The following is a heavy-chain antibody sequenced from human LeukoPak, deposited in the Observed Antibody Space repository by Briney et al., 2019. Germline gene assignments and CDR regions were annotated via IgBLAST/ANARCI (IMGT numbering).Heavy chain of an antibody. Sequence: PGGSLRLSCAASGFTFNSYAMSWVRQAPGKGLEWVSAISGSGGSTYYADSVKGRFTISRDNSKNTLYLQMNSLRAEDTAVYYCAKSRRSYGGFDYWGQGTLVTVSS. CDR3: AKSRRSYGGFDY. D-gene: IGHD5-18*01. CDR1: GFTFNSYA. V-gene: IGHV3-23*01. J-gene: IGHJ4*02. CDR2: ISGSGGST.